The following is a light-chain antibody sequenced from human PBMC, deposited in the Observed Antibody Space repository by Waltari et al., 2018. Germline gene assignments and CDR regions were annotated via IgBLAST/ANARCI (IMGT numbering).Light chain of an antibody. CDR3: QQGYRIPLA. V-gene: IGKV1-39*01. CDR1: QSINSW. J-gene: IGKJ3*01. CDR2: GAS. Sequence: DIQMTQFPSTLSASVGDRLTITCRASQSINSWLAWYQQKPGKAPKLLIYGASTLESGVPSRFSGSGSGTDFTLTISSLQPEDFATYYCQQGYRIPLAFGPGAKVEMK.